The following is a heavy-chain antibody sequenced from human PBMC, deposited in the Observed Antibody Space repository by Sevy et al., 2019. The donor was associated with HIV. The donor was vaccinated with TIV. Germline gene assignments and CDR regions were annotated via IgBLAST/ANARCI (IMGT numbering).Heavy chain of an antibody. Sequence: SETLSLTCTVSGGSVSSGSYYWSWIRQPPGKGLEWIGYIYYSGSTSHNPSLKRRVTISVDTSKNQFSLKLNSVTAADTAVYYCARVRGGYSGFGGFDYWGQGTLVTVSS. CDR3: ARVRGGYSGFGGFDY. J-gene: IGHJ4*02. V-gene: IGHV4-61*01. CDR1: GGSVSSGSYY. CDR2: IYYSGST. D-gene: IGHD5-12*01.